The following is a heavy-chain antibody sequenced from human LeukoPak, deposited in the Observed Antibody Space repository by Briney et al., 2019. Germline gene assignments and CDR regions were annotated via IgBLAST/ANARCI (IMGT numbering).Heavy chain of an antibody. CDR2: IYVSGTT. D-gene: IGHD3-10*01. CDR1: GFTVRDGY. V-gene: IGHV3-53*01. Sequence: GGSLTLSCAASGFTVRDGYMSWVRQAPGKRLEWLAFIYVSGTTFYAASVKGRFTISRDNAKNTVYLQMNNLRAEDTALYYCGRHAYGGSPPLSWGQGALVTVSS. J-gene: IGHJ4*02. CDR3: GRHAYGGSPPLS.